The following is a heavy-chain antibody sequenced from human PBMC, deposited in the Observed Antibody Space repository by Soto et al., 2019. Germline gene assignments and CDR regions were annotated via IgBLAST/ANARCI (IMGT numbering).Heavy chain of an antibody. D-gene: IGHD3-3*01. CDR2: ISYDGSNK. V-gene: IGHV3-30-3*01. J-gene: IGHJ3*02. CDR3: ARDLVFGVAGGI. Sequence: QVQLVESGGGVVQPGRSLRLSCAASGFTFSSYAMHWVRQAPGKGLEWVAVISYDGSNKYYADSVKGRFTISRDNSKNTLYLQMNSLRAEDTAVYYCARDLVFGVAGGIWGQGTMVTVSS. CDR1: GFTFSSYA.